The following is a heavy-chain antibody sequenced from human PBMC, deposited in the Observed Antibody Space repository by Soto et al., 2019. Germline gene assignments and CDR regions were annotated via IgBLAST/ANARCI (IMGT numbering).Heavy chain of an antibody. V-gene: IGHV1-69*01. J-gene: IGHJ5*02. CDR3: ARRYCSGGSCYTGRDWFDP. CDR1: GGTFSTYG. D-gene: IGHD2-15*01. Sequence: QVQLVQSGAEVKKPGSSVKVSCKASGGTFSTYGISWVRQAPGQGLEWMGGIIPIFNTANYAQKFEGRVTSTADESTSTAYMDLSSLRSEDTAVYYCARRYCSGGSCYTGRDWFDPWGQGTLVTVSS. CDR2: IIPIFNTA.